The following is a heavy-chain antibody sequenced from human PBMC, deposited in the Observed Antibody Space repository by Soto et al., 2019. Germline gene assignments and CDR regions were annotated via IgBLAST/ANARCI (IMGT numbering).Heavy chain of an antibody. CDR3: ARVGPYGDYSGGVYNWFDP. CDR1: GGSISSGGYY. J-gene: IGHJ5*02. D-gene: IGHD4-17*01. Sequence: SETLSLTCTVSGGSISSGGYYWSWIRQHPGKGLEWIGYIYYSGSTYYNPSLKSRVTISVDTSKNQFSLKLSSVTAADTAVYYCARVGPYGDYSGGVYNWFDPWGQGTLVTVSS. CDR2: IYYSGST. V-gene: IGHV4-31*03.